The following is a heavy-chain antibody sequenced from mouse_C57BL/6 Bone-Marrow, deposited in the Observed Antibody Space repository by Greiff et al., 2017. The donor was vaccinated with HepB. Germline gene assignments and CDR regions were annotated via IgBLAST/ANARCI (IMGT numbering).Heavy chain of an antibody. Sequence: VHVKQSGPVLVKPGASVKMSCKASGYTFTDYYMNWVKQSHGKSLEWIGVINPYNGGTSYNQKFKGKATLTVDKSSSTAYMELNSLTSEDSAVYYCANDGYSRGFDVWGTGTTVTVSS. CDR1: GYTFTDYY. J-gene: IGHJ1*03. CDR3: ANDGYSRGFDV. V-gene: IGHV1-19*01. CDR2: INPYNGGT. D-gene: IGHD2-3*01.